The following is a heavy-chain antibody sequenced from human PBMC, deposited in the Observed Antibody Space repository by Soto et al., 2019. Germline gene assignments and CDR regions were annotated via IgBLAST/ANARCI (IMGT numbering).Heavy chain of an antibody. J-gene: IGHJ6*02. CDR2: ISSSSSYI. CDR1: GFTFSTYS. V-gene: IGHV3-21*06. Sequence: GRSLRLSCAASGFTFSTYSMNWVSQAPGKGLGWVSSISSSSSYIYYADSVKGRFTISRDNAKNSLYLQMNSLRAEDTAVYYCARDSLWFGPPSYYYYYGMDVWGQGTTDTVSS. D-gene: IGHD3-10*01. CDR3: ARDSLWFGPPSYYYYYGMDV.